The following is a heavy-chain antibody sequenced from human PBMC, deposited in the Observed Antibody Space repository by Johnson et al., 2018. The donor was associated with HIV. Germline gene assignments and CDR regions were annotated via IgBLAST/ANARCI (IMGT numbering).Heavy chain of an antibody. CDR1: GFTFSSYA. CDR2: ISYDGSNK. V-gene: IGHV3-30-3*01. Sequence: QVLLVESGGGVVQPGRSLRLSCAASGFTFSSYAMHWVRQAPGKGLEWVAVISYDGSNKYYADSVKGRFTISRDNSKNKLYLQMNSLRAEDTAVYYCAREGFIPVLLRGGAFDIWGQGTMVTVSS. D-gene: IGHD3-10*01. CDR3: AREGFIPVLLRGGAFDI. J-gene: IGHJ3*02.